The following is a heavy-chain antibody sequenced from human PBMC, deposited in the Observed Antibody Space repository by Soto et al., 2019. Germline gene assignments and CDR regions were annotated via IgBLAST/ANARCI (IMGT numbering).Heavy chain of an antibody. V-gene: IGHV4-59*01. J-gene: IGHJ4*02. CDR1: GGSIGSYC. Sequence: PSETLSLTCTVSGGSIGSYCWSWIRQPPGKGLEWVGYIYYSGSTNYNPSLKSRVTISVATSKNQFPLKLSSVTAADTAEYYGARDHDYGDYTLWGQGTLVTVSS. D-gene: IGHD4-17*01. CDR3: ARDHDYGDYTL. CDR2: IYYSGST.